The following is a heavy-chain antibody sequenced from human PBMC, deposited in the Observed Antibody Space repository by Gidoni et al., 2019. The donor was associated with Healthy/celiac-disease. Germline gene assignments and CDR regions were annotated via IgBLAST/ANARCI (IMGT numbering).Heavy chain of an antibody. CDR1: GFTVSSNY. V-gene: IGHV3-66*01. D-gene: IGHD4-17*01. Sequence: EVQLVESGGGLVQPGGSLRLSCAAPGFTVSSNYISWVRKAPGKGLEWVSVIYSGGSTYYADSVKGRFTISRDNSKNTLYLQMNSLRAEDTAVYYCARDRDYLGPLDYWGQGTLVTVSS. CDR2: IYSGGST. CDR3: ARDRDYLGPLDY. J-gene: IGHJ4*02.